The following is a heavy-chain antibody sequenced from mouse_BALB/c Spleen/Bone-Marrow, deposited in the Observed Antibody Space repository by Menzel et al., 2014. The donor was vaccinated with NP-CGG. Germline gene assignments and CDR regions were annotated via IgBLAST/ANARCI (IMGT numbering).Heavy chain of an antibody. CDR3: ARGRFAY. Sequence: VQLQQSGPELVKPGASVKISCKTSGYTFTEYTIHWVKQSHGKSLEWIGNINPNIGGTTYNQKFKGKATLTVDMSSSTAYMDLRSLTSEDSAGYYCARGRFAYWGQGTLVTVSA. J-gene: IGHJ3*01. CDR2: INPNIGGT. CDR1: GYTFTEYT. V-gene: IGHV1-18*01.